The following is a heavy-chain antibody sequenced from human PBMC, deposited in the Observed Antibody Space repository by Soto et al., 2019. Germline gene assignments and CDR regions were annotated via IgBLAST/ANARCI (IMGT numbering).Heavy chain of an antibody. CDR2: IKSKTDGGTT. CDR3: TTLWIQLWSQEYYYGMDV. D-gene: IGHD5-18*01. J-gene: IGHJ6*02. CDR1: GFTFSNAW. V-gene: IGHV3-15*07. Sequence: GGSLRLSCAASGFTFSNAWMNWVRQAPGKGLEWVGRIKSKTDGGTTDYAAPVKGRFPISREDSKNTRYLQMNSLKTEDTAVYYCTTLWIQLWSQEYYYGMDVWGQGTTVTVSS.